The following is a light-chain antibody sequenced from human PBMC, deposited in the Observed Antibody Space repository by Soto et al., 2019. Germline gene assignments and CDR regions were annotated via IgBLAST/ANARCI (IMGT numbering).Light chain of an antibody. CDR3: CSYTSSDTWV. CDR1: SSDVGGYNF. V-gene: IGLV2-14*01. CDR2: EVS. J-gene: IGLJ3*02. Sequence: QSVLTQPASVSGSPGQSITISCTGTSSDVGGYNFVSWYQQYPGKAPKFMIYEVSNRPSGVSNRFSGSKSGNMASLTISGLQAEDEADYYCCSYTSSDTWVFGGGTKLTVL.